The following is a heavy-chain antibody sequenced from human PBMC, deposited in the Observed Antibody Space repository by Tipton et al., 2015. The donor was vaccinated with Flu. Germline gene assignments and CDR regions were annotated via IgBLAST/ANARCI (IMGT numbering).Heavy chain of an antibody. CDR3: ARVREADYAYGMDV. D-gene: IGHD3-16*01. V-gene: IGHV3-33*01. J-gene: IGHJ6*02. CDR1: GFDFSVYG. CDR2: IWYDGSNE. Sequence: SLRLSCSTSGFDFSVYGMHWVRQAPGKGLEWVAVIWYDGSNEHYSDSVKGRFTTSRDDPKNTLYLQMSSLRVEDTAVYYCARVREADYAYGMDVWGQGTTVIVSS.